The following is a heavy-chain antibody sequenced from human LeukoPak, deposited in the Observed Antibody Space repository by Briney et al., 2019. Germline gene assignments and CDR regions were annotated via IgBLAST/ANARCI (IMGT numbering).Heavy chain of an antibody. CDR3: AGVKWLSAAGTEGNFDY. Sequence: PGGSLRLSCAASGFTFSSYTMNWVRQAPGRGLGWVSSITSSSSYIYYADSVKGRFTISRDNARNSLYLQMDSLRAEDTAVYYCAGVKWLSAAGTEGNFDYWGQGTLVTVSS. CDR1: GFTFSSYT. V-gene: IGHV3-21*01. CDR2: ITSSSSYI. J-gene: IGHJ4*02. D-gene: IGHD6-13*01.